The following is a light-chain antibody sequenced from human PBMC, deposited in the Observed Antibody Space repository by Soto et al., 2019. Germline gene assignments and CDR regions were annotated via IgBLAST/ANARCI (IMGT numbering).Light chain of an antibody. CDR2: GES. V-gene: IGKV3-20*01. Sequence: EIVLTQSPGTLSLSPGERATLSCRASQSVSSRYLAWYQQKPGQAPRLLIYGESNRATGIPDRFSGSGSGTDFTLTISRLEPEDFAVYFCQQYGSSPPFTFGQGTKVEIK. CDR1: QSVSSRY. CDR3: QQYGSSPPFT. J-gene: IGKJ2*01.